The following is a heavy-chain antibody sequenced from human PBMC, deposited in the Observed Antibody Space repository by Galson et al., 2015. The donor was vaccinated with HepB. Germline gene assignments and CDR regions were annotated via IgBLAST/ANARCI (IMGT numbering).Heavy chain of an antibody. CDR2: IYPGDSDT. Sequence: QSGAEVKKPGESLKISCKGSGYSFTSYWIGWVRQMPGKGLEWMGIIYPGDSDTRYSPSFQGQVTISADKSISTAYLQWSSLKAADTAMYYCARRYCSGGSCYRRDAFDIWGQGTMVTVSS. J-gene: IGHJ3*02. V-gene: IGHV5-51*03. D-gene: IGHD2-15*01. CDR1: GYSFTSYW. CDR3: ARRYCSGGSCYRRDAFDI.